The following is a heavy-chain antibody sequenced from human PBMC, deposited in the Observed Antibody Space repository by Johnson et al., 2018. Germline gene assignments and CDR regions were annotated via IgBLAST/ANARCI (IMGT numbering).Heavy chain of an antibody. D-gene: IGHD1-7*01. J-gene: IGHJ6*02. V-gene: IGHV3-13*01. Sequence: VQLVESGGGVVQPGGSLRLSCAASGFTFSSYDMHWVRQATGNGLEWVSAIGTACATSYPGSVTGRFTISRDNSKNTLYLQMNRLRAEDTAVYHCAKLLGYRWPNGMDVWGQGTTVTVSS. CDR1: GFTFSSYD. CDR2: IGTACAT. CDR3: AKLLGYRWPNGMDV.